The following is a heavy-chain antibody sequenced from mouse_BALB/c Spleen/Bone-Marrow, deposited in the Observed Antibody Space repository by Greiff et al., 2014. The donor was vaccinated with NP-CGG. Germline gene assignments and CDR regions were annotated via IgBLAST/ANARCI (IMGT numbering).Heavy chain of an antibody. D-gene: IGHD1-1*01. Sequence: VQLKDSGGGLVQPGGSRKLSCAASGFTFSSFGMHWVRQAPEKGLEWVAYISSGSSTVYYADKVMGRFTISRDNPKNTLFLQMTSLRSEDTAMYYCARSGSSSGYFDYWGQGTTLTASS. CDR1: GFTFSSFG. J-gene: IGHJ2*01. CDR3: ARSGSSSGYFDY. V-gene: IGHV5-17*02. CDR2: ISSGSSTV.